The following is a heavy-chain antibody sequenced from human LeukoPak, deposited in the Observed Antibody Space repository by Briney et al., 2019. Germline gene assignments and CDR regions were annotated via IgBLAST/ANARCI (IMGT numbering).Heavy chain of an antibody. Sequence: GGSLRLSCAASGLTVSSNSMSWVRQAPGKGLEWVSFIYSGGSTYYADSVKGRFTISRDNSKNTLYLQMNSLRADDTAVYYCARETRIVGATCIFAYWGQGTLVTVSS. CDR3: ARETRIVGATCIFAY. CDR1: GLTVSSNS. D-gene: IGHD1-26*01. J-gene: IGHJ4*02. CDR2: IYSGGST. V-gene: IGHV3-53*01.